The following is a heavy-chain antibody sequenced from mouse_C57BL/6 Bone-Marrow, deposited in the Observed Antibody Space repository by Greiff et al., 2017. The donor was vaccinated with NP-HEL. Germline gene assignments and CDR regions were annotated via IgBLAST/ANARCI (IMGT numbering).Heavy chain of an antibody. CDR2: IFPSPFRT. D-gene: IGHD2-14*01. Sequence: QVQLKQSGPELVKPFASVKISCMAPPSPCPSTSIHLFTPPPFHCLEFILFIFPSPFRTYYNEKFKGKATLTVDKSSSTAYMLLSSLTSEDSAVYFCASQVDYWGQGTTLTVSS. CDR1: PSPCPSTS. J-gene: IGHJ2*01. CDR3: ASQVDY. V-gene: IGHV1-75*01.